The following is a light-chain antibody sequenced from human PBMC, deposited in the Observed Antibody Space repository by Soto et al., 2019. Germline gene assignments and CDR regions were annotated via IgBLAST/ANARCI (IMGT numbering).Light chain of an antibody. CDR1: QSVSSTY. V-gene: IGKV3-20*01. CDR3: QQYGRSLWT. Sequence: EIVLTQSPGTLSLSPGERASLSCRASQSVSSTYLAWYQQKPGQAPRLLIYATSTRATGIPDRFRGSGSGTDFTLTISRLEPEDFAVYYCQQYGRSLWTFGQGTKVEIK. J-gene: IGKJ1*01. CDR2: ATS.